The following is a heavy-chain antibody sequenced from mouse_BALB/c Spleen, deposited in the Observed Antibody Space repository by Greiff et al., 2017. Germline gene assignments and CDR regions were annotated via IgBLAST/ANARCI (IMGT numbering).Heavy chain of an antibody. Sequence: QVQLQQPGAELVRPGASVKLSCKASGYTFTSYWINWVKQRPGQGLEWIGNIYPSDSYTNYNQKFKDKATLTADKSSSTAYMQLSSLTSEDSAVYYCARRVWDYWGQGTTLTVSS. CDR2: IYPSDSYT. V-gene: IGHV1-69*02. CDR1: GYTFTSYW. J-gene: IGHJ2*01. CDR3: ARRVWDY.